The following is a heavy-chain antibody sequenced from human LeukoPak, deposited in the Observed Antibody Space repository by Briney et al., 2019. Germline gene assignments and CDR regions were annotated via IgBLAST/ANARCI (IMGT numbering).Heavy chain of an antibody. V-gene: IGHV3-48*04. CDR2: ISSSSSTI. CDR3: AREYCGSTSCYFSGRSDAFDI. Sequence: GGSLRLSCAASGFTFSSYSMNWVRQAPGKGLEWVSYISSSSSTIYYADSVKGRFTISRDNAKNSLYLQMNSLGAEDTAVYYCAREYCGSTSCYFSGRSDAFDIWGQGTMVTVSS. D-gene: IGHD2-2*01. CDR1: GFTFSSYS. J-gene: IGHJ3*02.